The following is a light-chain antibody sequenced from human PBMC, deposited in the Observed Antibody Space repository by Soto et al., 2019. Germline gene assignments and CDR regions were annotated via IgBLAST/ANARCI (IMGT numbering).Light chain of an antibody. CDR3: QTWGTGIQV. Sequence: QSVLTQSPSASASLGASVKLTCTLSSGHSSYAIAWHQQHPEKGPRYLMKLNSAGSHSKGGGIPDRFSGSISGAERCLTISSLQSEDEADYYCQTWGTGIQVFGGGTKLTVL. CDR2: LNSAGSH. CDR1: SGHSSYA. V-gene: IGLV4-69*01. J-gene: IGLJ2*01.